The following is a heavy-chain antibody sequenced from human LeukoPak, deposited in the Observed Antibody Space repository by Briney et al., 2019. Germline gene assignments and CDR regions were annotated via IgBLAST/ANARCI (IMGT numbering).Heavy chain of an antibody. CDR3: TRAVAGHPD. Sequence: PSETLSLTCAVYGVAFSNYYWSWVRQSPRQGLEWIGELNHSGYTNYNPSLKSRVTMSIDTSKNQFSLLLTSVTAADAGVYYCTRAVAGHPDWGQGTLVTVSS. CDR1: GVAFSNYY. CDR2: LNHSGYT. J-gene: IGHJ4*02. D-gene: IGHD6-19*01. V-gene: IGHV4-34*01.